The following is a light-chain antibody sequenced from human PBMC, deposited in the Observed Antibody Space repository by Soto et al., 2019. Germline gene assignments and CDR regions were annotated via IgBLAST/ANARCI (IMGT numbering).Light chain of an antibody. CDR2: EVS. CDR1: SSDDGGYNY. J-gene: IGLJ1*01. CDR3: SSYTSISTLYV. V-gene: IGLV2-14*01. Sequence: QSVLTQPASVSGSPGQSITISCTGTSSDDGGYNYVSWYQHHPGKAPKLMIYEVSNRPSGISDRFSGSKSGNTASLTISGLQAEDEADYYCSSYTSISTLYVFGTGTKLTVL.